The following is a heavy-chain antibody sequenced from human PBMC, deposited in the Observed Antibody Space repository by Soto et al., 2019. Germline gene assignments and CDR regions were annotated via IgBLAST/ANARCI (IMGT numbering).Heavy chain of an antibody. Sequence: GASVKVSCKASGYTFTSYAMHWVRQAPGQRLEWMGWINAGNGNTKYSQKFKGRVTITRDTSASTAYMELSSLRSEDTAVYYCARSIVVVTALDYWGQGTLVTVSS. CDR2: INAGNGNT. CDR1: GYTFTSYA. D-gene: IGHD2-21*02. J-gene: IGHJ4*02. CDR3: ARSIVVVTALDY. V-gene: IGHV1-3*01.